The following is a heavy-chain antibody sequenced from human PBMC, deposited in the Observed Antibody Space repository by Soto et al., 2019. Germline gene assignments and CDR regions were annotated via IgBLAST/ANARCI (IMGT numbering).Heavy chain of an antibody. J-gene: IGHJ3*02. D-gene: IGHD3-16*02. CDR1: GGSISSYY. Sequence: PSETLSLTCTVSGGSISSYYWSCIRQPAGKGLEWIGRIYTSGSTNYNPSLKSRVTMSVDTSKNQFSLKLSSVTAADTAVYYCARGYYDYVWGSYRYVEDFDIWGQGTMVT. CDR3: ARGYYDYVWGSYRYVEDFDI. V-gene: IGHV4-4*07. CDR2: IYTSGST.